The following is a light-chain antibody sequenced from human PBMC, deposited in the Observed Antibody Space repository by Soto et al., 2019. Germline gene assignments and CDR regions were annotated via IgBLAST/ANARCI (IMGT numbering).Light chain of an antibody. Sequence: EIVLTQSPATLSLSPGERATLSCRASQSVISYLAWYQQKPGQAPRLLIYDASNRATGIPARFSGSGSGTDFTLTISSLEPEDFAVYYCQQRSNWPPSITFGQGTRLEIK. CDR3: QQRSNWPPSIT. CDR1: QSVISY. CDR2: DAS. J-gene: IGKJ5*01. V-gene: IGKV3-11*01.